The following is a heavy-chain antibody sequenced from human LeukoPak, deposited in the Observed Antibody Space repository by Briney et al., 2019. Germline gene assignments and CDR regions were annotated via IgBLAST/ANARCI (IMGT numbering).Heavy chain of an antibody. CDR2: IEGDGSGT. V-gene: IGHV3-74*01. Sequence: GGSLRLSCAASGFTFSTYRMHWVRQAPGKGLLWVSRIEGDGSGTTYADSVKGRFTISRDNAKSTLYLQMNSLRDEDTAVYYCVTGLDSRGNSWSQGTLVTVSS. CDR1: GFTFSTYR. D-gene: IGHD3-9*01. CDR3: VTGLDSRGNS. J-gene: IGHJ4*02.